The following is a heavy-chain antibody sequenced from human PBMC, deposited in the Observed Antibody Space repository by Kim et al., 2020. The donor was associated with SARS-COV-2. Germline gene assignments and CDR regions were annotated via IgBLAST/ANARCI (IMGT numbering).Heavy chain of an antibody. CDR3: AKALFGGFEY. CDR1: GFTFSTYG. Sequence: GGSLRLSCTASGFTFSTYGMSWVRQTPGKGPEWVSGISGSGHTTYYADSVKGRFTISRDNSKSTLSLQMNSLRVEDTAVYFCAKALFGGFEYWSQGNLVTVSS. D-gene: IGHD2-15*01. V-gene: IGHV3-23*01. CDR2: ISGSGHTT. J-gene: IGHJ4*02.